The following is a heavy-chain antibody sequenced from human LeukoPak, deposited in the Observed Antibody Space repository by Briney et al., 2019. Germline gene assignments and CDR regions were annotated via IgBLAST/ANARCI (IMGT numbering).Heavy chain of an antibody. D-gene: IGHD2-2*01. CDR3: ASLLGYCSSTSCYSAGDWFDP. Sequence: AGGSLRLSCAASGFTFSSYAMHWVRQAPGKGLEWVAVISYDGSNKYYADSVKGRFTISRDNAKNTLYLQMNSLRAEDTAVYHCASLLGYCSSTSCYSAGDWFDPWGQGTLVTVSS. J-gene: IGHJ5*02. CDR1: GFTFSSYA. V-gene: IGHV3-30-3*01. CDR2: ISYDGSNK.